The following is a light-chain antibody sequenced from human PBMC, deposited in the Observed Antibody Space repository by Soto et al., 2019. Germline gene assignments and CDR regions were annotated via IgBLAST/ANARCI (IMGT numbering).Light chain of an antibody. J-gene: IGKJ4*01. CDR3: QQYNNWPLT. V-gene: IGKV3-15*01. CDR1: QSMSSN. Sequence: EIVLTQSPATLSVSPGERATLSCRASQSMSSNLAWYQQKPGQIPRLLIYDASTRAAGIPAGFSGSGSGTEFTLTISSLQSEDFAIYYCQQYNNWPLTFGGGTKV. CDR2: DAS.